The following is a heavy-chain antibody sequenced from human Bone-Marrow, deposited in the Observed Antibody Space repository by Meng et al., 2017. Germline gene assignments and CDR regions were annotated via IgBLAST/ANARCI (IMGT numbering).Heavy chain of an antibody. Sequence: QLQESGPGLVNPPQTPSLTCTVSGGSISSGGNYWSWIRQHSGKGLEWIGYIYYSGNTYYNPSLKSLVNISVDTSKNQFSLKVSSVTAADTAVYYCARGSTNWFDPWGQGILVTVSS. CDR3: ARGSTNWFDP. V-gene: IGHV4-31*01. CDR1: GGSISSGGNY. CDR2: IYYSGNT. J-gene: IGHJ5*02.